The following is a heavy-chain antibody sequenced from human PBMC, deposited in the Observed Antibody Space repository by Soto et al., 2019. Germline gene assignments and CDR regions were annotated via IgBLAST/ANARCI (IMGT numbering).Heavy chain of an antibody. CDR2: IYEGGTT. J-gene: IGHJ4*02. CDR3: ARRGSGHTFDY. CDR1: GASISRAGFY. Sequence: QLQLQESGPGLVKPSETLSLTCAVSGASISRAGFYWGWIRQPPGQGLEWIGGIYEGGTTLYKSSLTSRVTISADTSQSHFSLKPNSVTSSNTAVYFCARRGSGHTFDYWGQGTLVTVSS. V-gene: IGHV4-39*01. D-gene: IGHD3-10*01.